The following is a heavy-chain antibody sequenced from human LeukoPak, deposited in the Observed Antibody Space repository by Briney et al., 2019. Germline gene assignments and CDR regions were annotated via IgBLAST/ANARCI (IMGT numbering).Heavy chain of an antibody. CDR3: GRVRSGWYSDY. CDR1: GFTFSSYW. D-gene: IGHD6-19*01. J-gene: IGHJ4*02. V-gene: IGHV3-7*01. Sequence: GGSLRLSCAASGFTFSSYWMSWVRQAPGKGLEWVANIKQDGSEKYYVDSVRGRFTISRDNAKNSLYLQMNSLRAEDTAVYYCGRVRSGWYSDYWGQGTLVTVSS. CDR2: IKQDGSEK.